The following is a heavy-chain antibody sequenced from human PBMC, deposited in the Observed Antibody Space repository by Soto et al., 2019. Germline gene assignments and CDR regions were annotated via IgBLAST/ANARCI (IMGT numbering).Heavy chain of an antibody. CDR1: GGSISSYY. CDR3: ARVNCGGDCYSPDYYYYYGMDV. J-gene: IGHJ6*02. CDR2: IYYSGST. V-gene: IGHV4-59*01. D-gene: IGHD2-21*02. Sequence: SETLSLTCTVSGGSISSYYWSWIRQPPGKGLEWIGYIYYSGSTNYNPSLKSRVTISVDTSKNQFSLKLSSVTAADTAVYYCARVNCGGDCYSPDYYYYYGMDVWGQGTTVTVSS.